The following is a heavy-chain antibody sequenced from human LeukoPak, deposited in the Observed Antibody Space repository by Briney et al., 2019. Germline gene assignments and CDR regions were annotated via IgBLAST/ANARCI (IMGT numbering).Heavy chain of an antibody. J-gene: IGHJ4*02. Sequence: ASVKVSCKASGYTFTSYAMHWVRQAPGQRLEWMGWINAGNSNTKYSQKFQGRVTITRDTSASTAYMELSSLRSEDTAVYYCARDDILTGFDWGQGTLVTVSS. CDR3: ARDDILTGFD. CDR1: GYTFTSYA. V-gene: IGHV1-3*01. CDR2: INAGNSNT. D-gene: IGHD3-9*01.